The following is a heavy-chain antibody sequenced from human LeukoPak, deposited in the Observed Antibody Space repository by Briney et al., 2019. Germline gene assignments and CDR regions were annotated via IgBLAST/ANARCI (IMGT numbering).Heavy chain of an antibody. CDR1: GYTFTGYY. Sequence: ASVKVSCKASGYTFTGYYMHWVRQAPGQGLEWMGWINPNSGGTNYAQKFQGRVTMTRDTSISTAYMELSRLRSDDTAVYYCARQYIDILTGYHRGELYWYLDLWGRGTLVTVSS. CDR2: INPNSGGT. D-gene: IGHD3-9*01. J-gene: IGHJ2*01. V-gene: IGHV1-2*02. CDR3: ARQYIDILTGYHRGELYWYLDL.